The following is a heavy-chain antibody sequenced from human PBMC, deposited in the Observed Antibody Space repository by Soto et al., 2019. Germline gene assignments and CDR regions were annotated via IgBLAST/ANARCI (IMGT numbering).Heavy chain of an antibody. D-gene: IGHD2-2*01. V-gene: IGHV4-39*01. CDR3: ARRFHPTTGYCPSSSCYHFDY. CDR2: IYHRGST. J-gene: IGHJ4*02. CDR1: GDSVSSSRYY. Sequence: PSETLSLTCTVSGDSVSSSRYYWGWVRQPPGKGLEWIGSIYHRGSTYYSPSLKSRVTISVDTSKNQFSLKLSSVTAADTAVYYCARRFHPTTGYCPSSSCYHFDYWGQGTLVTVSS.